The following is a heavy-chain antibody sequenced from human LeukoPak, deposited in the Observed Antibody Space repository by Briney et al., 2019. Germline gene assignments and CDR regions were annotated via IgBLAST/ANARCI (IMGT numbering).Heavy chain of an antibody. CDR1: GDSVSSKSAA. J-gene: IGHJ5*02. Sequence: SQTLSLTCAISGDSVSSKSAAWNWIRQSPSRGLEWLGSTYYRSKSYNDYAVYVKSRITINPDTSKNQFSLQLSSVTPEDTAVYFCARTTFTTFVNWFDPWGQGTLVTVSS. CDR3: ARTTFTTFVNWFDP. D-gene: IGHD1-1*01. V-gene: IGHV6-1*01. CDR2: TYYRSKSYN.